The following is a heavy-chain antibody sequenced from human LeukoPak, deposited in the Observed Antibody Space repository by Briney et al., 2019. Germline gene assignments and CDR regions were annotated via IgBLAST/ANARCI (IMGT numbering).Heavy chain of an antibody. J-gene: IGHJ6*03. V-gene: IGHV1-18*01. CDR1: GYTFTSYG. D-gene: IGHD3-10*01. Sequence: GASVKVSCKASGYTFTSYGISWVRQAPGQGLERMGWISAYNGNTNYAQKLQGRVTMTTDTSTSTAYMELRSLRSDDTAVYYCARSLTMVRGVSRHHYFYMDVWGKGTTVTVSS. CDR2: ISAYNGNT. CDR3: ARSLTMVRGVSRHHYFYMDV.